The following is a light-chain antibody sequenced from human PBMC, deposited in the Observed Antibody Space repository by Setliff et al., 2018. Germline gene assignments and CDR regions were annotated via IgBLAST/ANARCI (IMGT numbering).Light chain of an antibody. Sequence: VLTQPASVSGSPGQSITISCSGTSSDVGSYDLVSWYQQHPGKAPKLIIYNVSGRPSGVSHRFSGSKSDNTASLTISGLQAEDEADYYCNAYTSRSTYVFGSGTKGTVL. CDR2: NVS. J-gene: IGLJ1*01. V-gene: IGLV2-14*03. CDR3: NAYTSRSTYV. CDR1: SSDVGSYDL.